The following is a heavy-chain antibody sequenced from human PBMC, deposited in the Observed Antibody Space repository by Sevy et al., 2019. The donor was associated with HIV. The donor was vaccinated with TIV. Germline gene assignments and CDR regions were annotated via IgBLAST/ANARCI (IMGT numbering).Heavy chain of an antibody. CDR2: ISGSGGST. Sequence: GGSLRLSCAASGFTFSSYAMSWVRQAPGKGLEWVSAISGSGGSTYYADSVKGRFTISRDNSKNTRYLQMNSLRAEDTTVYYCAKDKGLRGRSGYDEHDAFDIWGQGTMVTVSS. CDR3: AKDKGLRGRSGYDEHDAFDI. J-gene: IGHJ3*02. CDR1: GFTFSSYA. D-gene: IGHD5-12*01. V-gene: IGHV3-23*01.